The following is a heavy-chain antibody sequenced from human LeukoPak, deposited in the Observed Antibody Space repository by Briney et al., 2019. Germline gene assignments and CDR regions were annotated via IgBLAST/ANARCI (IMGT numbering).Heavy chain of an antibody. D-gene: IGHD1-26*01. CDR3: ARVGATLSDY. Sequence: ASVKVSCKASGYTFTNIYMHRVRQPPGQGLEWMGRINPNSGGTNYAQKFQGRVTMTRDTSISTAYMELSRLRSDDTAVYYCARVGATLSDYWGQGTLVTVSS. J-gene: IGHJ4*02. CDR1: GYTFTNIY. V-gene: IGHV1-2*06. CDR2: INPNSGGT.